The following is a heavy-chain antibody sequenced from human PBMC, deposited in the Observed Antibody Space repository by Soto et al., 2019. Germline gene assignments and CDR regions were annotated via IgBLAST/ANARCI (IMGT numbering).Heavy chain of an antibody. Sequence: VQLVESGGGVVQPGRSLRLSCAASGFTFSDYAMHWVRQAPGKGMEWVAVVSHDGRNTHYADSVKGRFTISRDSSKNTVSLEMTSLRAEDTAGYYCAKGGRQWLVTSDFNYWGQGALVTVSS. CDR3: AKGGRQWLVTSDFNY. CDR2: VSHDGRNT. CDR1: GFTFSDYA. V-gene: IGHV3-30*18. D-gene: IGHD6-19*01. J-gene: IGHJ4*02.